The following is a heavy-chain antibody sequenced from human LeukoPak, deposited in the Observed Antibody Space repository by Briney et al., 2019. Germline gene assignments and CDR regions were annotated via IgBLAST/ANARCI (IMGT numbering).Heavy chain of an antibody. V-gene: IGHV4-39*01. CDR2: IYYSGST. CDR3: ARPQPNTSGSYGY. CDR1: GDSISTSSSY. J-gene: IGHJ4*02. D-gene: IGHD3-10*01. Sequence: PSETLSLTCTVSGDSISTSSSYWGWIRQPPGEGLEWIGSIYYSGSTYYNPSLKSRVTISVDTSKNQFSLKLSSVTAADTAVYYCARPQPNTSGSYGYWGQGTLVTVSS.